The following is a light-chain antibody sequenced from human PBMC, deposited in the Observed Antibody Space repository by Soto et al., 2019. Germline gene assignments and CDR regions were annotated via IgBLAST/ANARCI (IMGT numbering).Light chain of an antibody. CDR1: QSISSW. CDR3: QQHYSYPPA. Sequence: DIQMTQSPSTLSGSVGDRVTITCRASQSISSWLAWYQQKPGKAPKLLIFDAFSLESGVPSRFSGSRSGTEFTLTISSLQPDDYATYYCQQHYSYPPAFGQGTKVDI. CDR2: DAF. J-gene: IGKJ1*01. V-gene: IGKV1-5*01.